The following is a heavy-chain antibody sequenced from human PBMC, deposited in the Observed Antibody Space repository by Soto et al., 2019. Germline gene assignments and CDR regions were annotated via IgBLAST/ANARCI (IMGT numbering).Heavy chain of an antibody. CDR3: ARDLLWSGPPGHDY. D-gene: IGHD3-3*01. CDR2: IYHSGST. CDR1: GYSISSGYY. Sequence: SETLSLTCAVSGYSISSGYYWGWVRQPPGKGLEWIGSIYHSGSTYYNPSLKGRVTISVDTSKNQFSLKLSSVTAADTAVYYCARDLLWSGPPGHDYWGQGTLVTVSS. V-gene: IGHV4-38-2*02. J-gene: IGHJ4*02.